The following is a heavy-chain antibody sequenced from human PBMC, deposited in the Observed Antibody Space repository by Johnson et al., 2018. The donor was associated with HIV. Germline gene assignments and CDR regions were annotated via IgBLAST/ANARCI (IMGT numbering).Heavy chain of an antibody. J-gene: IGHJ3*02. Sequence: QVHLVESGGGVVQPGGSLRLSCAASGFIFSNYGMHWVRQAPGKGLEWVAFIRFDGSNKYYADSVKGRFTISRDNAKNSLYLQMNSLRAEDTAVYYCARDLGDSSSSWRELSAFDIWGQGTMVTVSS. D-gene: IGHD6-6*01. V-gene: IGHV3-30*02. CDR1: GFIFSNYG. CDR3: ARDLGDSSSSWRELSAFDI. CDR2: IRFDGSNK.